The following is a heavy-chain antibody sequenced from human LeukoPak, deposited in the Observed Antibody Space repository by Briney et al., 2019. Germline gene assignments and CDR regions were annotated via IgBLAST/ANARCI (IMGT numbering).Heavy chain of an antibody. CDR2: IRYDGSNK. Sequence: GGSLRLSCAASGLTFSSYGMHWVRQAPGKGLEWVAFIRYDGSNKYYADSVKGRFTISRDNSKNTLYLQMNSLRAEDTAVYYCAKDPCSSTSCYDYWGQGTLVTVSS. D-gene: IGHD2-2*01. CDR3: AKDPCSSTSCYDY. V-gene: IGHV3-30*02. CDR1: GLTFSSYG. J-gene: IGHJ4*02.